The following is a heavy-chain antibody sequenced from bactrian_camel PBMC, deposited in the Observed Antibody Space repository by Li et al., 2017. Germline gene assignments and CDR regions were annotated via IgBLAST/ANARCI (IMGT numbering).Heavy chain of an antibody. CDR2: MHTSGGST. CDR3: AADPAVTAVRSVGCRLTKQPGVWNY. D-gene: IGHD5*01. Sequence: VQLVESGGGSVQTGGSLRLSCEVSKYTHSSRCMGWFRQTPGKEREGVASMHTSGGSTTYADSVKGRFTISQDSAKNTVYLQMNALESEDTAMYYCAADPAVTAVRSVGCRLTKQPGVWNYWGQGTQVTVS. CDR1: KYTHSSRC. V-gene: IGHV3S1*01. J-gene: IGHJ4*01.